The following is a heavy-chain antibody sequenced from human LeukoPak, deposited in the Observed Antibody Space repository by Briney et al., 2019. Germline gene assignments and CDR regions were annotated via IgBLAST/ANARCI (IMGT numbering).Heavy chain of an antibody. CDR1: GFIFRDFA. CDR3: TRGKDGGNPYYYDY. D-gene: IGHD4-23*01. V-gene: IGHV3-49*04. Sequence: GGSLRLSCTTSGFIFRDFAMTWVRQAPGKGLEWVGFVRGSPYGATTEYAASVKGGFTISRDDSKRIAYLQMSSLKTEDTGVYYCTRGKDGGNPYYYDYWGQGTLVIVSS. J-gene: IGHJ4*02. CDR2: VRGSPYGATT.